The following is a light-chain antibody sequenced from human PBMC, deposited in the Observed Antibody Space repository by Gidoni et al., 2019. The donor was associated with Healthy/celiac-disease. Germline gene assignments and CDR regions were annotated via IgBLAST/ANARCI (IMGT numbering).Light chain of an antibody. CDR3: QQSYSTPYT. J-gene: IGKJ2*01. CDR2: AAS. V-gene: IGKV1-39*01. Sequence: DIQMTQSPSSLSASVGDRVTITCRASQSISNYVNWYQQIPGKAPKLLICAASSLQSRVPSRFSGSGSGPDFTLIISSLQPDDFATYYCQQSYSTPYTFGQGTKLEIK. CDR1: QSISNY.